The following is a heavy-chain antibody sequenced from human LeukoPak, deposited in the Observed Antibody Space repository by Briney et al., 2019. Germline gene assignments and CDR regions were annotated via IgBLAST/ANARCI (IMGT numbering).Heavy chain of an antibody. V-gene: IGHV4-4*02. J-gene: IGHJ4*02. CDR1: GGSVTSTNW. CDR2: AHLDGRT. CDR3: AREGGFYRPLDY. D-gene: IGHD3-3*01. Sequence: PSETLSLTCGVSGGSVTSTNWWTWVRQAPGKGQEWIGEAHLDGRTNYNPSLKSRLTMSVDLSENHVSLKLTSVTAADTAVYYCAREGGFYRPLDYSGQGTLVTVSS.